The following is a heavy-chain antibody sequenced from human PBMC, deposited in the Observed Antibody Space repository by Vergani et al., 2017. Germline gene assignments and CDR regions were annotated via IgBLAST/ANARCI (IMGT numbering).Heavy chain of an antibody. J-gene: IGHJ4*02. D-gene: IGHD1-1*01. CDR1: GFTFSDYF. V-gene: IGHV3-11*01. Sequence: VHLVESGGGLVQPGRSLRLSCAASGFTFSDYFMTWVRQAPGKGLEWVSYINNRGTSFYYADSVRGRFTISRDNAKKSLYLQMSSLRAEDTAVYFCVRAECTTSACYKRVFDYWGQGALVTVSS. CDR2: INNRGTSF. CDR3: VRAECTTSACYKRVFDY.